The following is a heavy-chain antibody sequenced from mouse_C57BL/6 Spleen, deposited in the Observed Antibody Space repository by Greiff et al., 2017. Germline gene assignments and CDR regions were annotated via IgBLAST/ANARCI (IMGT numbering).Heavy chain of an antibody. D-gene: IGHD3-1*01. Sequence: VQLQESGPELVKPGASVKISCKASGYAFSSSWMNWVKQRPGKGLEWIGRIYPGDGGTNYNGKFKGKATLTADKSSSTAYMQLSSLTSEDSAVYFCARSGGTGYFDVWGTGTTVTVSS. CDR3: ARSGGTGYFDV. CDR1: GYAFSSSW. J-gene: IGHJ1*03. V-gene: IGHV1-82*01. CDR2: IYPGDGGT.